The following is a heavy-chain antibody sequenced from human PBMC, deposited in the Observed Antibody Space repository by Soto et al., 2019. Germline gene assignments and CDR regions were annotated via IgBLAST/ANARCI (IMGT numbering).Heavy chain of an antibody. V-gene: IGHV1-69*10. J-gene: IGHJ3*02. CDR1: VGTFSRYA. CDR3: ARPHGPEDPDAFDI. Sequence: ASVKVSCKASVGTFSRYAISWVRQAPGQGLEWMGGIIPILGIANYAQKCQGRVTITADKSTSTAFMVLSSLRSEDTAVYYWARPHGPEDPDAFDIWGQGTMVTVSS. CDR2: IIPILGIA.